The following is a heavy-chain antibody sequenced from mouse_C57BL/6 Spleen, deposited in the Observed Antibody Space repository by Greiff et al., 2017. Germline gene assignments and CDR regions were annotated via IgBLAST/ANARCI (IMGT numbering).Heavy chain of an antibody. Sequence: QVQLKESGAELARPGASVKLSCKASGYTFTSYGISWVKQRTGQGLEWIGEIYPRSGNTYYNEKFKGKATLTADKSSSTAYMELRSLTSEDSAVYFCARAPPGAMDYWGQGTSVTVSS. CDR1: GYTFTSYG. CDR2: IYPRSGNT. CDR3: ARAPPGAMDY. V-gene: IGHV1-81*01. J-gene: IGHJ4*01.